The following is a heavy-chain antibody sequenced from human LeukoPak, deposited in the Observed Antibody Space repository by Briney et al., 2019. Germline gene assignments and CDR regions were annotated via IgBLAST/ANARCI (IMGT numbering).Heavy chain of an antibody. CDR1: GFTFSSYA. D-gene: IGHD4-11*01. V-gene: IGHV3-64D*06. CDR2: IRSDGVDV. CDR3: VKDLLQVTMKKLDH. Sequence: PGGSLRLSCSVSGFTFSSYAMHWVRQAPGKGLEYVSVIRSDGVDVYYTDSVKGRFTISRDNSKNTLYLQMSSLRPEDTAVYYSVKDLLQVTMKKLDHWGQGTLVTVSS. J-gene: IGHJ4*02.